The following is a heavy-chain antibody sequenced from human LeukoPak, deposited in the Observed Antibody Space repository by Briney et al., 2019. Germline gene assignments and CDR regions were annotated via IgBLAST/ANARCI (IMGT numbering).Heavy chain of an antibody. Sequence: KAGGTLRLYGAASAFTFSDYYRSWHGQGQGKGLEGGIYISSNSSTIYYAHSLKGRFTISRDNSTNSLYLQMNSLRAEDTAVYYCARDIVVLTATPYYWGQGTLVTVSS. CDR3: ARDIVVLTATPYY. D-gene: IGHD2-21*02. CDR2: ISSNSSTI. J-gene: IGHJ4*02. CDR1: AFTFSDYY. V-gene: IGHV3-11*04.